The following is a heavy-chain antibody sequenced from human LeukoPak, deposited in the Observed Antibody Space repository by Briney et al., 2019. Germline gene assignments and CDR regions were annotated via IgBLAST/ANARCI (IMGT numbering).Heavy chain of an antibody. V-gene: IGHV1-69*13. CDR1: GGTFSSYA. Sequence: ASVKVSYKASGGTFSSYAISWVRQAPGQGLEWMGGIIPIFGTANYAQKFQGRVTITADESTSTAYMELSSLRSEDTAVYYCARGYCSSTSCNPGEFDYWGQGTLVTVSS. CDR2: IIPIFGTA. D-gene: IGHD2-2*01. CDR3: ARGYCSSTSCNPGEFDY. J-gene: IGHJ4*02.